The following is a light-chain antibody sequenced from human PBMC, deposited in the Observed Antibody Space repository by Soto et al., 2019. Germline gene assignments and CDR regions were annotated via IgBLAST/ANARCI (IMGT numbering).Light chain of an antibody. CDR3: QQSYSYWT. Sequence: DIQMTQYPSTLSASVGDRVIITCRASQSISSWLAWYQQKPGKAPKLLISKASTLVSGVPSRFSGSGSGTVFTITVSSLQPDDFVSYYCQQSYSYWTFGQGTKVEIK. CDR2: KAS. V-gene: IGKV1-5*03. CDR1: QSISSW. J-gene: IGKJ1*01.